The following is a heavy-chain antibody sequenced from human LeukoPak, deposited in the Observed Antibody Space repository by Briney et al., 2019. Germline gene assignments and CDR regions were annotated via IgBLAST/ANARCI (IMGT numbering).Heavy chain of an antibody. D-gene: IGHD1-26*01. CDR2: IKYDASST. CDR1: GFSFSSYS. V-gene: IGHV3-74*01. J-gene: IGHJ4*02. CDR3: ARGATYAYYQDY. Sequence: GGSLRLSCTTSGFSFSSYSMNWVRQTPGKGLVWVSRIKYDASSTSYADSVKGRFTISRDNAKNTLYLQMNSLRAEDTAVYYCARGATYAYYQDYWGQGTLVTVSS.